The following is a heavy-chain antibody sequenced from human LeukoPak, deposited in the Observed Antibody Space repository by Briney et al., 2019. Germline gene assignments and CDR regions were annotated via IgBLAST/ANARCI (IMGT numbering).Heavy chain of an antibody. CDR3: ARETSQKGAHYMDV. J-gene: IGHJ6*03. D-gene: IGHD3-16*01. CDR2: IYYSGST. V-gene: IGHV4-39*07. Sequence: SETLSLTCTVSGGSISSSSYYWGWIRQPPGKGLEWIGSIYYSGSTYYNPSLRSRVTISVDTSKNQFSLKLSSVTAADTAVYYCARETSQKGAHYMDVWGKGTTVTISS. CDR1: GGSISSSSYY.